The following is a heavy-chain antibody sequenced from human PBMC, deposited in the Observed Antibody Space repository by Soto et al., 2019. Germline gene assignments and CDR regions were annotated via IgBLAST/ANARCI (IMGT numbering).Heavy chain of an antibody. CDR1: GFSFKSFR. D-gene: IGHD3-16*01. J-gene: IGHJ4*02. CDR3: ARAIWGTQSLYDY. Sequence: GGSLRLSCTAFGFSFKSFRMHWVRPVPGKGLVWVARIEGDGSSKNYADSVKGRFTISRDNPKNSLYLQMRNLRAEDTAVYYCARAIWGTQSLYDYWGQGTLVTVSS. CDR2: IEGDGSSK. V-gene: IGHV3-74*01.